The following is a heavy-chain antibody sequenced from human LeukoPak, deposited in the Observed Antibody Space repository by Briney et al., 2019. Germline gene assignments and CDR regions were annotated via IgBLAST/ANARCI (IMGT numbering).Heavy chain of an antibody. CDR1: GYTFTSYG. CDR2: ISAYNGNT. J-gene: IGHJ6*02. V-gene: IGHV1-18*01. Sequence: GASVKVSCKASGYTFTSYGISWVRQAPGQGLEWMGWISAYNGNTNYAQKLQGRVTMTTDTSTSTAYMELRSLRSDDTAVYYCAREKVDSYDFWSGYYPYYYYGMDVWGQGTTVTVSS. D-gene: IGHD3-3*01. CDR3: AREKVDSYDFWSGYYPYYYYGMDV.